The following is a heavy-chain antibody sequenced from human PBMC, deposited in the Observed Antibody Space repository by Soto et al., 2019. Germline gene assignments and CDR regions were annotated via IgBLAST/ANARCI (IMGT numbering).Heavy chain of an antibody. Sequence: SVKVSCKPSGITFSSYAISWVRQAPGQGLEWMGGIIPIFDTSNYAQKFQGIGTVTADETTSTAYMDLSSLRTRSKTLYYCARGIFTRIPGLYYYGRDVWSEGTTVTTS. CDR3: ARGIFTRIPGLYYYGRDV. J-gene: IGHJ6*02. D-gene: IGHD3-22*01. CDR2: IIPIFDTS. V-gene: IGHV1-69*13. CDR1: GITFSSYA.